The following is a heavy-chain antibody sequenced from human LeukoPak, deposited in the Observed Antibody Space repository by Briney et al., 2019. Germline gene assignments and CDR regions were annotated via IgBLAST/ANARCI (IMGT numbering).Heavy chain of an antibody. CDR3: ARGGAAAGLHFDY. Sequence: SETLSLTCTVSGGSISSYYWSWIRQPPGKGLEWIGYIYYSGSTNYNPSLKSRVTISVDTSKNQFSLKLSSVTAADTAVYYCARGGAAAGLHFDYWGQGTLVTVSS. V-gene: IGHV4-59*01. CDR2: IYYSGST. J-gene: IGHJ4*02. D-gene: IGHD6-13*01. CDR1: GGSISSYY.